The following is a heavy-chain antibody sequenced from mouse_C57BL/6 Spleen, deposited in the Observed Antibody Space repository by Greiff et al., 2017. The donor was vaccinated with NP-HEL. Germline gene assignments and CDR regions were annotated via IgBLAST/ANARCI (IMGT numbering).Heavy chain of an antibody. CDR1: GYTFTSYW. Sequence: QVQLQQPGAELVKPGASVKLSCKASGYTFTSYWMHWVKQRPGQGLEWIGMIHPNSGSTNYNEKFKSKATLTVDKSSSTAYMQISSLTSEDSAVYYCAIYYGTLMDYWGQGTSVTVSS. J-gene: IGHJ4*01. V-gene: IGHV1-64*01. CDR2: IHPNSGST. D-gene: IGHD2-1*01. CDR3: AIYYGTLMDY.